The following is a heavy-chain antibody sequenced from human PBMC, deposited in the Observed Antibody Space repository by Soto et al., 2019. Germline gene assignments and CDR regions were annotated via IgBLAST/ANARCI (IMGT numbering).Heavy chain of an antibody. CDR3: VRVWNYYDSRGPFDY. Sequence: GGSLRLSCAASGFTFSTYSMSWVRQAPGKGLEWVANVRQGGREKFYVDSVKGRFSISRDDAENFLYLQMNNLRAADTALYYCVRVWNYYDSRGPFDYWGQGTLVTVSS. CDR1: GFTFSTYS. D-gene: IGHD3-22*01. V-gene: IGHV3-7*03. CDR2: VRQGGREK. J-gene: IGHJ4*02.